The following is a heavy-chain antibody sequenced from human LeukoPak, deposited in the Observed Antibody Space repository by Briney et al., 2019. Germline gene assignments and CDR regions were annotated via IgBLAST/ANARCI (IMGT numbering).Heavy chain of an antibody. J-gene: IGHJ2*01. V-gene: IGHV3-23*01. CDR3: AKIATVVTFYWYFDL. Sequence: PGGSLRLSCAASGFTFSSYAMSWVRQAPGKGLEWVSTIRGSGDNTYYADSVKGRFTISRDNSKNTLYLQMNSLTAEDTAVYYCAKIATVVTFYWYFDLWGRGTLVTASS. CDR2: IRGSGDNT. CDR1: GFTFSSYA. D-gene: IGHD4-23*01.